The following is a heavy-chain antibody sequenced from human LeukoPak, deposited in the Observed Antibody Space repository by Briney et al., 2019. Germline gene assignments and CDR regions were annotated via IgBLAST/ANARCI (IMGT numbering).Heavy chain of an antibody. D-gene: IGHD3-9*01. CDR3: AKDGGEYYDILTGYYPRLYYMDV. V-gene: IGHV3-23*01. Sequence: PGGSLRLSCAASGFTFSSYAMSWVRQAPGKGLEWVSATSGSGGSTYYADSVKGRFTISRDNSKNTLYLQMNSLRAEDTAVYYCAKDGGEYYDILTGYYPRLYYMDVWGKGTTVTISS. J-gene: IGHJ6*03. CDR2: TSGSGGST. CDR1: GFTFSSYA.